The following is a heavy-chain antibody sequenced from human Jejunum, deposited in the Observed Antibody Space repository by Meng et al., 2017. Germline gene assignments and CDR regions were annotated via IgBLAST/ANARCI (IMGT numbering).Heavy chain of an antibody. D-gene: IGHD1-26*01. V-gene: IGHV3-23*01. CDR1: GFTFSSYV. CDR2: ISDSGGRT. J-gene: IGHJ3*02. Sequence: GEFLKTSCAASGFTFSSYVMSWVRQAPGKGLEWVSDISDSGGRTYYADSVKGRFTISRDNSKNTLYLQMNSLRAEDTAVYYCAKDDGGSYTTSFDIWGQGTMVTVSS. CDR3: AKDDGGSYTTSFDI.